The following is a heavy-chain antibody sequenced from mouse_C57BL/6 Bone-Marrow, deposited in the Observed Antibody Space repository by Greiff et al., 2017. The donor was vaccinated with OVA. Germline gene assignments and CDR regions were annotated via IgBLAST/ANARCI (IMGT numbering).Heavy chain of an antibody. CDR2: IYPRSGNT. V-gene: IGHV1-81*01. CDR3: ARRTTVVPDWYFDV. J-gene: IGHJ1*03. Sequence: VKLLESGAELARPGASVKLSCKASGYTFTSYGISWVKQRTGQGLEWIGEIYPRSGNTYYNEKFKGKATLTADKSSSTAYMELRSLTSEDSAVYFCARRTTVVPDWYFDVWGTGTTVTVSS. D-gene: IGHD1-1*01. CDR1: GYTFTSYG.